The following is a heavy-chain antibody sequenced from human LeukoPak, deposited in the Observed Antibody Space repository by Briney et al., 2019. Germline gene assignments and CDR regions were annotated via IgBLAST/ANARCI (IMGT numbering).Heavy chain of an antibody. CDR1: GFTFSSYW. J-gene: IGHJ3*02. V-gene: IGHV3-7*01. Sequence: GGSLRLSCAASGFTFSSYWMSWVRKAPGKGLEWVANIKQDGSEKYYVDSVKGRFTISRDNAKNSLYLQMNSLRAEDTAVYYCARDPAYCGGDCYATDAFDIWGQGTMVTVSS. D-gene: IGHD2-21*02. CDR3: ARDPAYCGGDCYATDAFDI. CDR2: IKQDGSEK.